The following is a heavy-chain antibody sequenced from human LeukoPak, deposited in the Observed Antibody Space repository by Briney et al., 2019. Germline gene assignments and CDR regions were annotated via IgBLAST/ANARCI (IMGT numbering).Heavy chain of an antibody. CDR1: GFAFSFFA. CDR2: INANSGTG. CDR3: ARPGYNSGWYEY. V-gene: IGHV3-23*01. D-gene: IGHD6-19*01. J-gene: IGHJ4*02. Sequence: PGGSLRLSCEASGFAFSFFAMSWLRQPPGKGLEWVSTINANSGTGSYAASVRGRFTISRDNSKNTLYLQMNSLRAEDTAVYYCARPGYNSGWYEYWGQGTLVTVST.